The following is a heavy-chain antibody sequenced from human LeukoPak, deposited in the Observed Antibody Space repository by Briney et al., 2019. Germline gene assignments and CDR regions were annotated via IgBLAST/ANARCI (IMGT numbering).Heavy chain of an antibody. D-gene: IGHD3-22*01. J-gene: IGHJ4*02. CDR3: ARALDDSSGYYPYYFDY. CDR2: INPNSGGT. V-gene: IGHV1-2*02. Sequence: ASVKVSCKASGYTFTGYYMHWVRQAPGQGLEWMGWINPNSGGTNYAQKFQGRVTMTRDTSISTAYMELSRLRSDDTAVYYCARALDDSSGYYPYYFDYWGQGTLVTVSS. CDR1: GYTFTGYY.